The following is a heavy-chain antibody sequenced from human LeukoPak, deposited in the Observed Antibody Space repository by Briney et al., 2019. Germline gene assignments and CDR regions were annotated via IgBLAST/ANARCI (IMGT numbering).Heavy chain of an antibody. CDR2: ISSGGTTI. CDR1: GFVFSRYE. CDR3: AREGSSTGDY. J-gene: IGHJ4*02. D-gene: IGHD1-26*01. V-gene: IGHV3-48*03. Sequence: GGSLRLSCAASGFVFSRYEMNWVRLAPGKGLEWVSYISSGGTTIYYADSVRGRFTLSRDNAKNSLFLQMNSLRVEDTAVYYCAREGSSTGDYWGQGTLVTVSS.